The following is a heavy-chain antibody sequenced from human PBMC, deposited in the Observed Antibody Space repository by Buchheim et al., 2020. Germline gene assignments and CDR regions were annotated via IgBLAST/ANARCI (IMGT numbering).Heavy chain of an antibody. D-gene: IGHD3-16*01. CDR3: ARLKGGYYYYGMDV. Sequence: QVQLQESGPGLVKPSGTLSLTCAVSGGSISSIDWWTWVRQPPGKGLEWIGEIYHSGTTNYYPSLQSLVPISVDNSNNQFSLNLSAVTAADTAVYYCARLKGGYYYYGMDVWGQGTT. V-gene: IGHV4-4*02. CDR2: IYHSGTT. J-gene: IGHJ6*02. CDR1: GGSISSIDW.